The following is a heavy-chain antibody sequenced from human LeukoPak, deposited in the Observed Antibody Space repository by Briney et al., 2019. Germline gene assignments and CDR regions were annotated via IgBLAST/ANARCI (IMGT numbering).Heavy chain of an antibody. CDR2: IFSGGTT. Sequence: GGSLRLSCAASGFTFSSYAMSWVRQAPGKGLEWVSVIFSGGTTYYADSVKGRFTISRDNSKNTLYLQMNSLRAEDTAVYYCARGAWEVVVVINAFDIWGQGTMVTVSS. J-gene: IGHJ3*02. CDR3: ARGAWEVVVVINAFDI. CDR1: GFTFSSYA. D-gene: IGHD3-22*01. V-gene: IGHV3-66*02.